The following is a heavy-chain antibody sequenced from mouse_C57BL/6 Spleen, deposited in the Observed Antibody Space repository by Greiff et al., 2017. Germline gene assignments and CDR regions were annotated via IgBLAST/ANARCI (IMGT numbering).Heavy chain of an antibody. CDR3: ARSFITTVPHFDY. V-gene: IGHV1-80*01. D-gene: IGHD1-1*01. J-gene: IGHJ2*01. CDR2: IYPGDGDT. CDR1: GYAFSSYW. Sequence: QVQLKQSGAELVKPGASVKISCKASGYAFSSYWMNWVKQRPGKGLEWIGQIYPGDGDTNYNGKFKGKATLTADKSSSTAYMQLSSLTSEDSAVYFCARSFITTVPHFDYWGQGTTLTVSS.